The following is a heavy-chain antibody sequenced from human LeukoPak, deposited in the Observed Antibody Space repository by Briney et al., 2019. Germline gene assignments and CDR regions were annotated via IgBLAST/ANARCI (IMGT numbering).Heavy chain of an antibody. CDR3: ASTRGDTNAFDI. CDR2: ISTSSSYI. CDR1: GFTFSSYS. J-gene: IGHJ3*02. V-gene: IGHV3-21*01. Sequence: PGGSLRLSCAASGFTFSSYSMNWVRQAPGKGLEWVSSISTSSSYIYYADSVKGRFTISRDNAKNSLYLQLNSLRVEDTAVYYCASTRGDTNAFDIWGQGTMVTVSS. D-gene: IGHD5-18*01.